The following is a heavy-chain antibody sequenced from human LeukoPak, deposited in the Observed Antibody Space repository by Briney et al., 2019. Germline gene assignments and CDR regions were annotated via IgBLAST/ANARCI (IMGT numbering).Heavy chain of an antibody. J-gene: IGHJ4*02. Sequence: GESLKISCKGSGYSFASYWIGWVRQMPGEGLEWMGVIYPGDFDTRYSPSFQGQVTISADKSISTAYVQWSSLKASDTAMYYCASMATVTTFGYFDYWGQGTLVTVSS. V-gene: IGHV5-51*01. CDR1: GYSFASYW. CDR3: ASMATVTTFGYFDY. D-gene: IGHD4-17*01. CDR2: IYPGDFDT.